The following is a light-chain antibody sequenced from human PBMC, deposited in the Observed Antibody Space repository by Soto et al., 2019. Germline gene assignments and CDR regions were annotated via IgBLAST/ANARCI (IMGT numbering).Light chain of an antibody. J-gene: IGKJ5*01. V-gene: IGKV3-11*01. CDR2: DAS. Sequence: EIVLTQSPVTLSLSPGERATLSCRASQSVSSKYLAWYQQKPGQAPRLLIYDASNRATGIPARFSGSGSGTDFTLTISSLEPEDFAVYYCQQRSNWPPITFGQGTRLEIK. CDR1: QSVSSKY. CDR3: QQRSNWPPIT.